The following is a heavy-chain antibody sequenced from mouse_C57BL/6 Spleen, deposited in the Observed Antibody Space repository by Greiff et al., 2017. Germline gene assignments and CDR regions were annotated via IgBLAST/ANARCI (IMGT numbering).Heavy chain of an antibody. CDR3: AREAFYYYGRGFAY. CDR2: INPNNGGT. J-gene: IGHJ3*01. Sequence: VQLQQSGPELVKPGASVKIPCKASGYTFTDYNMGWVKQSHGKSLEWIGDINPNNGGTIYNQKFKGKATLTVDKSSSTAYMELRSLTSEDTAVYYCAREAFYYYGRGFAYWGQGTLVTVSA. CDR1: GYTFTDYN. V-gene: IGHV1-18*01. D-gene: IGHD1-1*01.